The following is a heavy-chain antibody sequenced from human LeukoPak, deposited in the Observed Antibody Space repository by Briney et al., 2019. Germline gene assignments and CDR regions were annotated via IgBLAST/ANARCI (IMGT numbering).Heavy chain of an antibody. J-gene: IGHJ5*02. CDR1: GFCVNSCA. Sequence: PGGSLRLSCAASGFCVNSCAMSWVRQAPGKGLAWVSVIYSDGVTHYADSVKGRFTISRDNSKNTVYLQMNSLRDEDTAVYFCARDRAETKKWVEFDPWGQGTLVTVSS. V-gene: IGHV3-66*02. D-gene: IGHD2-8*01. CDR2: IYSDGVT. CDR3: ARDRAETKKWVEFDP.